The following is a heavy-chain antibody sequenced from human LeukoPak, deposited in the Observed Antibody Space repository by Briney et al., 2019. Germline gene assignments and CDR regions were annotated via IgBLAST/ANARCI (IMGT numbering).Heavy chain of an antibody. CDR3: ARITYDSSGQAFFDY. V-gene: IGHV4-38-2*02. D-gene: IGHD3-22*01. Sequence: SETLSLTCSVSDYSISSGFFWGWIRQPPGKGLEWIGSISHSGSTYYDPSLKSRVTISVDTSKNQFSLKLSSVTAADTAVYYCARITYDSSGQAFFDYWGQGTLVTVSS. CDR2: ISHSGST. CDR1: DYSISSGFF. J-gene: IGHJ4*02.